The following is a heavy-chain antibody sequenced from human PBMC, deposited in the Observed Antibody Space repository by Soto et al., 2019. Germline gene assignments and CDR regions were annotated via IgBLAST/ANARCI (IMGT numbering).Heavy chain of an antibody. CDR3: TNQQVYYGMDV. CDR2: IRSKANNYAT. Sequence: EVQLVESGGGLVQPGGSLKLSCAASGFTFSGSAVHWVRQASGKGLEWVGRIRSKANNYATAYAASVQGRFTIFRDDLKHTAYMQMNSLKTEDTAVYYCTNQQVYYGMDVWGQGTTVTVSS. J-gene: IGHJ6*02. CDR1: GFTFSGSA. V-gene: IGHV3-73*02.